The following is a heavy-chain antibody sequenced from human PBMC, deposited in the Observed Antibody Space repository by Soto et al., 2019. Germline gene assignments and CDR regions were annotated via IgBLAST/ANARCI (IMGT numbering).Heavy chain of an antibody. CDR1: GFTFSSFW. V-gene: IGHV3-7*01. CDR3: AREAYREYSYPIY. Sequence: SGGSLRLSCAASGFTFSSFWMTWVRQVPGKGLEWVATIKQDGNEKYYVDSVKGRFSISRDNAKSSLYLQMNSLRAEDTALYYCAREAYREYSYPIYWGQGTLVTVSS. J-gene: IGHJ4*02. D-gene: IGHD5-18*01. CDR2: IKQDGNEK.